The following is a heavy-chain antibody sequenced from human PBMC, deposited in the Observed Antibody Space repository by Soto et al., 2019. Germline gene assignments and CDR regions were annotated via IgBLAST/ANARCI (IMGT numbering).Heavy chain of an antibody. CDR1: GFTFSSYA. D-gene: IGHD6-19*01. CDR2: ISGSGGST. J-gene: IGHJ3*01. CDR3: ANSQLIAVGGQGAFDF. Sequence: GGSLRLSCAASGFTFSSYAMSWVRQAPGKGLEWVSAISGSGGSTYYADSVKGRLTISRDNSKNTLYLQMNILRAEDTAVYYCANSQLIAVGGQGAFDFRGQGTMVTV. V-gene: IGHV3-23*01.